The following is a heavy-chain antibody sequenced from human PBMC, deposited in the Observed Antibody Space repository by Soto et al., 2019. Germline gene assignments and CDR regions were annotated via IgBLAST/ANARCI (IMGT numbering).Heavy chain of an antibody. CDR3: ARSPDSYGKPYYFDY. CDR2: ISAYTGSA. V-gene: IGHV1-18*04. D-gene: IGHD5-18*01. CDR1: GYTFANYG. Sequence: AAVKVSCKASGYTFANYGVGWVRQAPGQGLVWMGWISAYTGSANYAQEFQGRVAVTTDTSTSTASMEVRSLRSDDTAVYYCARSPDSYGKPYYFDYWGQ. J-gene: IGHJ4*01.